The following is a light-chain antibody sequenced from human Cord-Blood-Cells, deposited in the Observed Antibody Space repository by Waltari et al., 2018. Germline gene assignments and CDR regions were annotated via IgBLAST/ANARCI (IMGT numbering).Light chain of an antibody. CDR3: CSYAGSYV. CDR2: DVS. CDR1: SSDVGGYNY. Sequence: QSALTQPRSVSGSPGQSVTISCTGTSSDVGGYNYVSWYQQHPGKAPKLMIYDVSKRPSGVPVRFSGSKSCNAASLTISGLQAEDEADYYCCSYAGSYVFGSGTKVTVL. J-gene: IGLJ1*01. V-gene: IGLV2-11*01.